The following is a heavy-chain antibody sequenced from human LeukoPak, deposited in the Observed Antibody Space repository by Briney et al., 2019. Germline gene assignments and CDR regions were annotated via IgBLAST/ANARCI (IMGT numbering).Heavy chain of an antibody. Sequence: PSETLSLTCTVSCGSISSYYWSWIRQPPGKGLEWIGYIYYSGSTNYNPSLKSRVTISVDTSKNQFSLKLSSVTAADTAVYYCARGRGQWLPEFDYWGQGTLVTLSS. CDR1: CGSISSYY. V-gene: IGHV4-59*01. J-gene: IGHJ4*02. CDR2: IYYSGST. CDR3: ARGRGQWLPEFDY. D-gene: IGHD6-19*01.